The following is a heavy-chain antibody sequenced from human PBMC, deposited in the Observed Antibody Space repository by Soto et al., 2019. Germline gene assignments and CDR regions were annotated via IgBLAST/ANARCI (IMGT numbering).Heavy chain of an antibody. CDR3: ATRIAARPHYYYYMDV. CDR2: IKQDGSEK. Sequence: PGGSLRLSCAASGFTFSSYWMSWVRQAPGKGLEWVANIKQDGSEKYYVDSVKGRFTISRDNAKNSLYLQMNSLRAEDTAVYYCATRIAARPHYYYYMDVWGKGTTVTVSS. D-gene: IGHD6-6*01. V-gene: IGHV3-7*01. CDR1: GFTFSSYW. J-gene: IGHJ6*03.